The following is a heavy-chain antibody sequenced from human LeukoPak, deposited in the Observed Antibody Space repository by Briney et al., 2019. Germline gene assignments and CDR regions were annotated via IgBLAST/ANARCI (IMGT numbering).Heavy chain of an antibody. Sequence: WGSLRLSCAASGFTVSSSYMSWVRQAPGKGLEWVSIIYNDGSTYYEDSMKSRFTISRDNSKNTLYLQVNSLSAEDTAMYYCARNILFAFDIWGQGTMVTVSS. J-gene: IGHJ3*02. CDR1: GFTVSSSY. CDR2: IYNDGST. CDR3: ARNILFAFDI. V-gene: IGHV3-53*01.